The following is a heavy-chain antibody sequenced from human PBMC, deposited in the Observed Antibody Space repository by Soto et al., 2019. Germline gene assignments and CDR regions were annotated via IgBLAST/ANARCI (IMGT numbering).Heavy chain of an antibody. CDR1: GGSISSGDSY. Sequence: LSLTCTVSGGSISSGDSYWSWIRQPPGKGLERIGCIYYSGSTYYNPSLKSRVTISVDTSKNQFSLKLSSVTADETAVYYCARTSMDPSTFDYWGQGTLVTVSS. J-gene: IGHJ4*02. CDR2: IYYSGST. V-gene: IGHV4-30-4*02. D-gene: IGHD2-2*03. CDR3: ARTSMDPSTFDY.